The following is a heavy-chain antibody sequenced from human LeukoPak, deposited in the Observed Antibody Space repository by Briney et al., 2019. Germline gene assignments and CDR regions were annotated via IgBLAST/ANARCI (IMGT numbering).Heavy chain of an antibody. V-gene: IGHV1-2*02. D-gene: IGHD3-10*01. CDR3: ARDRITMVRGVTYYYYYGMDV. J-gene: IGHJ6*02. CDR1: GYTFSGYY. CDR2: ISPNSGGT. Sequence: GASVKVSCKASGYTFSGYYIHWLRQAPGQGLEWMGWISPNSGGTNYAQKFQDRVTMTRDASISTAYMELSRLRSDDTAVYYCARDRITMVRGVTYYYYYGMDVWGQGTTVTVSS.